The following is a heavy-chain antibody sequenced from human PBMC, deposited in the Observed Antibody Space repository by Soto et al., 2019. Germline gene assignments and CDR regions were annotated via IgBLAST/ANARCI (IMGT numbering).Heavy chain of an antibody. D-gene: IGHD2-15*01. CDR2: ISGYNGNT. Sequence: ASVKVSCKASGYTFTTYGISWVRQAPGQGLEWMGWISGYNGNTNYTQKLQGRVTMTRDTSTSTVYLALRSLSYDDTAVYYCARGHTSSYIDLPTRFDPWGQVTLVTVSS. V-gene: IGHV1-18*04. CDR1: GYTFTTYG. J-gene: IGHJ5*02. CDR3: ARGHTSSYIDLPTRFDP.